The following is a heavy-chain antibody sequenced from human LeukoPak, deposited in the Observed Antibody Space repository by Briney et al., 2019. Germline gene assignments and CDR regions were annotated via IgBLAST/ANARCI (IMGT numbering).Heavy chain of an antibody. D-gene: IGHD3-10*01. V-gene: IGHV3-48*03. CDR1: GFTFSSYE. J-gene: IGHJ4*02. CDR3: ARRGGNFDY. CDR2: ISRSGSTI. Sequence: PGGSLRLSCAASGFTFSSYEMSWVRQAPGKGLEWVSYISRSGSTIYYAGSVKGRFTISRDNAKNSLYLQMNSLRAEDTAVYYCARRGGNFDYWGQGTLVTVSS.